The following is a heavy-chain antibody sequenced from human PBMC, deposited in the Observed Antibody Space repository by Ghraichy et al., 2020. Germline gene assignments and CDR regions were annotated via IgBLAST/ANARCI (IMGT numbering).Heavy chain of an antibody. D-gene: IGHD1-26*01. Sequence: SETLSLTCTVSGYSISSAYYWGWIRQPPGKGLEWIGSVYHSGNTYYNPSLKSRITISVDTSKNQFSLKLSSVTAADTAVYYCAREGVGGTTGSYFQHWGQGTLVTVSS. CDR2: VYHSGNT. V-gene: IGHV4-38-2*02. J-gene: IGHJ1*01. CDR3: AREGVGGTTGSYFQH. CDR1: GYSISSAYY.